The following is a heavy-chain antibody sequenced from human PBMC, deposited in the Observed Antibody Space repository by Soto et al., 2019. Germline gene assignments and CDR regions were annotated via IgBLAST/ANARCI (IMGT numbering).Heavy chain of an antibody. D-gene: IGHD2-15*01. Sequence: QVQLVESGGGVVQPGRSLRLSCAASGFTFSSYGMHWVRQAPGKGLEWVAVIWYDGSNKYYADSVKGRFTISRDNSKNTLYLQMNSLRAEDTAVYYCARSSPLLHYYYDMDVWGQGTTVTVSS. J-gene: IGHJ6*02. CDR2: IWYDGSNK. V-gene: IGHV3-33*01. CDR3: ARSSPLLHYYYDMDV. CDR1: GFTFSSYG.